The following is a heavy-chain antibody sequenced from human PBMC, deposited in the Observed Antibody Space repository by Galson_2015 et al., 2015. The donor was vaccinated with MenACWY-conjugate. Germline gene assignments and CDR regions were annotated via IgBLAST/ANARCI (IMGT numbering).Heavy chain of an antibody. CDR3: ARAGNWNDGGYFDY. J-gene: IGHJ4*02. Sequence: SLRLSCAASGFTFSSSWMSWVRQAPGKGPEWVASIKQDGSVKYYVDSVKGRFTISRDNAKNSLFLQMSSLSADDTAVYYCARAGNWNDGGYFDYWGQGTLVTVSS. V-gene: IGHV3-7*03. CDR1: GFTFSSSW. D-gene: IGHD1-1*01. CDR2: IKQDGSVK.